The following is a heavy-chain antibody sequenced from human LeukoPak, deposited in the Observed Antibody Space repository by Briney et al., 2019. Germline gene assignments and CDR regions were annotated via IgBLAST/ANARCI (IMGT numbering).Heavy chain of an antibody. CDR3: ARNYGSGIPLDY. Sequence: GGSLRLSCAASGFTFSSYWMHWVRQAPGKGLVWVSRINSDGSSTSYADSVKGRFTISRDNAKNTLYLQMNSLRAEDTAVYYCARNYGSGIPLDYWGQETLVTVSS. V-gene: IGHV3-74*01. J-gene: IGHJ4*02. D-gene: IGHD3-10*01. CDR2: INSDGSST. CDR1: GFTFSSYW.